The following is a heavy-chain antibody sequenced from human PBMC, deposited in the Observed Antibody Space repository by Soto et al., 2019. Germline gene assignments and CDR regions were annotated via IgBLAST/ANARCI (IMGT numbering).Heavy chain of an antibody. CDR1: GLTVDSYG. CDR3: TRYYDESSGYYVY. J-gene: IGHJ4*02. Sequence: RLSCAGYGLTVDSYGLSWVRQTTGKGLEWVGVIRSEANGGTTDYAASVKGRITSSRDDSKSIAYMEINSLQTEDTAVYYCTRYYDESSGYYVYWGQGALVTVSS. V-gene: IGHV3-49*04. D-gene: IGHD3-22*01. CDR2: IRSEANGGTT.